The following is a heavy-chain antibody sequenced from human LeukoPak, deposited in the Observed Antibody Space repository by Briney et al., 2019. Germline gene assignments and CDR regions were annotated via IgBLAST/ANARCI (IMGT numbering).Heavy chain of an antibody. CDR1: GFTFSSYW. D-gene: IGHD5-18*01. CDR2: IKKDGSEK. CDR3: TRHLSGVTGYTYGRGIDY. Sequence: GGSLRLSCAASGFTFSSYWMSWVRQAPGKGLEWVAKIKKDGSEKYYVDSVKGRFTISRDNAKTSLSLQMDSLSPEDTAVYYCTRHLSGVTGYTYGRGIDYWGQGTLVTVSS. V-gene: IGHV3-7*01. J-gene: IGHJ4*02.